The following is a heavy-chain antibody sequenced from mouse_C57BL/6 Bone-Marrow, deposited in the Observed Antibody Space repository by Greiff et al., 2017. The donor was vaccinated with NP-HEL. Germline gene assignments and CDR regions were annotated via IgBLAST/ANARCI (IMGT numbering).Heavy chain of an antibody. Sequence: QVQLQQPGAELVKPGASVKLSCKASGYTFTSYWMHWVKQRPGRGLEWIGRIDPNSGGTKYNEKFKSKATLTVDKPSSTAYMQLSSLTSEDSAVYDCARSNGYDGNDVRYFEVWGTGTTVTVSS. V-gene: IGHV1-72*01. D-gene: IGHD2-2*01. CDR3: ARSNGYDGNDVRYFEV. J-gene: IGHJ1*03. CDR1: GYTFTSYW. CDR2: IDPNSGGT.